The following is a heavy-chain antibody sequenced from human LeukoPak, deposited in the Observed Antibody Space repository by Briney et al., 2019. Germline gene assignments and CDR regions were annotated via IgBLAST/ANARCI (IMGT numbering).Heavy chain of an antibody. CDR2: IYYSGST. D-gene: IGHD3-16*01. CDR3: AMGPIYDYVWGSYFGY. Sequence: SETLSLTCTVSGGSISSNHYYWGWIRQPPGKGLEWIGSIYYSGSTYYNPSLKSRVTISVDTSKNQFSLKLSSVTAADTAVYYCAMGPIYDYVWGSYFGYWGQGTLVTVSS. CDR1: GGSISSNHYY. V-gene: IGHV4-39*07. J-gene: IGHJ4*02.